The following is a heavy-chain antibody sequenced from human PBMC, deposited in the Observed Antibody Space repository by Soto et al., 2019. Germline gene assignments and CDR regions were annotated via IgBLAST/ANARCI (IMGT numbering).Heavy chain of an antibody. CDR2: IYIDGTT. CDR1: GLSVRNNY. D-gene: IGHD3-10*01. Sequence: GGTLSLSCTASGLSVRNNYVSWARQAPGMGLEWVSVIYIDGTTYYGDSVKGRFTIPRDTSKNTLSLQMDSLRAEDTAVYYCVRPLPSGRNYGMDVWGQGTTVTVSS. J-gene: IGHJ6*02. V-gene: IGHV3-53*01. CDR3: VRPLPSGRNYGMDV.